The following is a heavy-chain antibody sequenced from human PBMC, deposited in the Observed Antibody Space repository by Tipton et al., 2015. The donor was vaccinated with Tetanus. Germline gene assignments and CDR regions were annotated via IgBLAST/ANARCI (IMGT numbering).Heavy chain of an antibody. CDR1: GFIFSSYG. CDR3: AREADCSGGSCFSGAFDN. CDR2: SWYDGTDK. D-gene: IGHD2-15*01. Sequence: FLRLSCAASGFIFSSYGIHWVRQAPGKGLEWVAVSWYDGTDKYYADSVKGRFTISRDNSKNTLYLQMNSLRAEDTAVYYCAREADCSGGSCFSGAFDNWGQGTQVTVSS. V-gene: IGHV3-33*01. J-gene: IGHJ4*02.